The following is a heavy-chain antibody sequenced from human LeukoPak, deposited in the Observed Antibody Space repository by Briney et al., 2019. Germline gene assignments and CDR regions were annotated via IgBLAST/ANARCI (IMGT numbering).Heavy chain of an antibody. J-gene: IGHJ4*02. CDR2: INPNSGGT. D-gene: IGHD3-3*01. CDR3: TRNLSILEWLFDY. CDR1: GYTFTGYY. Sequence: GASVMVSCKASGYTFTGYYMHWVRQAPGQGLEWMGWINPNSGGTNYAQKFQGRVTITRDTSITTAYMELNRLRSDDTAVYYCTRNLSILEWLFDYWGQGTLVTVSS. V-gene: IGHV1-2*02.